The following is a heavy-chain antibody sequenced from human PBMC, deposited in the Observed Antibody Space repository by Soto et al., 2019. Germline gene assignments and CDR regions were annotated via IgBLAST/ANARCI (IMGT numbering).Heavy chain of an antibody. CDR1: GGSISSSNYY. D-gene: IGHD3-3*01. J-gene: IGHJ3*02. CDR3: AIQGDFWSDSGAFDI. CDR2: IYYNGFT. V-gene: IGHV4-39*01. Sequence: QLQLQESGPGLVKPSETLSLTCTVSGGSISSSNYYWGWIRQPPGKGLEWIANIYYNGFTYYNPSLKSRVTVSVDTSKNQFSLKLCSVTAVDTAVHDCAIQGDFWSDSGAFDIWGQGTMVTVSS.